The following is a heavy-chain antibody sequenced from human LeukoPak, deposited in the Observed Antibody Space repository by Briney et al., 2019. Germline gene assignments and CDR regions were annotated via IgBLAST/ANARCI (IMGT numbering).Heavy chain of an antibody. J-gene: IGHJ6*02. D-gene: IGHD6-13*01. CDR2: IIPILGIA. CDR3: ARRHGSIAAAAQMDV. Sequence: SVKVSCKASGGTFSSYAISWVRQAPGQGLEWMGRIIPILGIANYAQKFQGRVTITADKSTSTAYMELSSLRSEDTAVYYCARRHGSIAAAAQMDVWGQGTTVTVSS. V-gene: IGHV1-69*04. CDR1: GGTFSSYA.